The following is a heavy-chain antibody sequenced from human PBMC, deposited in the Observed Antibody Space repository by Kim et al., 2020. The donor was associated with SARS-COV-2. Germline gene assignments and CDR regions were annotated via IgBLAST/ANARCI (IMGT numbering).Heavy chain of an antibody. CDR3: ARLGGVWELGAFDI. CDR2: IYYRGST. J-gene: IGHJ3*02. D-gene: IGHD1-26*01. Sequence: SETLSLTCTVSGGSISSYYWSWIRQPPGKGLEWIGYIYYRGSTNYNPSLKSPVTISVDTSKNQFSLKLSSVTAADTAVYYCARLGGVWELGAFDIWGQGTMLTLSS. V-gene: IGHV4-59*01. CDR1: GGSISSYY.